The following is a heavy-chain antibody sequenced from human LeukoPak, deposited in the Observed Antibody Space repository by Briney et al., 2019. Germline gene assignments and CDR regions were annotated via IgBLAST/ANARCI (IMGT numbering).Heavy chain of an antibody. CDR1: GYTFTDYA. CDR3: ARGGKQWRGGNYFDS. D-gene: IGHD6-19*01. V-gene: IGHV1-3*03. CDR2: ITTGRGET. Sequence: ASVKVSCKASGYTFTDYALHWVRQAPGQSLDWMGWITTGRGETRYSQEFQRRITFTRDKSASTVYMDLSDLRSEDTAVYYCARGGKQWRGGNYFDSWGQGTLVAVSS. J-gene: IGHJ4*02.